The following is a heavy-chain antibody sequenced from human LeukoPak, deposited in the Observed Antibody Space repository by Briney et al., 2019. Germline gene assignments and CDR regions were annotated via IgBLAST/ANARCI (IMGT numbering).Heavy chain of an antibody. Sequence: SETLSLTCTVSGDSISDYYWSWIRQPPGKGLEWIGYIYYSGSTNYSPSLKSRVTISVDTSKDQFSLKLRSVTAADTAVYYCARHNYGDYFPALSLDYWGQGTLVTVSS. CDR1: GDSISDYY. D-gene: IGHD4-17*01. V-gene: IGHV4-59*08. CDR2: IYYSGST. CDR3: ARHNYGDYFPALSLDY. J-gene: IGHJ4*02.